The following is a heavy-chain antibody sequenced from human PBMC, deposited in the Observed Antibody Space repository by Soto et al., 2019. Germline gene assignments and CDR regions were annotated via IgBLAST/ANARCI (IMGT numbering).Heavy chain of an antibody. CDR2: INAGNGAT. CDR3: ARGSAAAGPYYFDY. D-gene: IGHD6-13*01. V-gene: IGHV1-3*05. J-gene: IGHJ4*02. Sequence: QVHLVQSGAEDKKPGASVRVTCKASGYTFTTYAMHWVSQAPGQRLEWMGWINAGNGATKYSQNFQDRVTIARDTSANTAFMELSSLRSEDTAVYYCARGSAAAGPYYFDYWAQGTLVTVSS. CDR1: GYTFTTYA.